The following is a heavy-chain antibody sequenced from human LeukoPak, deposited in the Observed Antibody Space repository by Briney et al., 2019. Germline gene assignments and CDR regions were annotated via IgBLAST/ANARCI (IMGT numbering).Heavy chain of an antibody. CDR1: GGTFTSYG. V-gene: IGHV1-18*01. Sequence: ASVKVSCKASGGTFTSYGISWVRQAPGQGLEWMGWISAYNGNTNYAQKLQGRVTMTTDTSTSTAYMELRSLRSDDTAVYYCARADADWYQLPRFDYWGQGTLVTVSS. J-gene: IGHJ4*02. D-gene: IGHD2-2*01. CDR2: ISAYNGNT. CDR3: ARADADWYQLPRFDY.